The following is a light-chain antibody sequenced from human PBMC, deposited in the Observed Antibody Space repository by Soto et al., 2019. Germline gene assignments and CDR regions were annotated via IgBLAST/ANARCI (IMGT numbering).Light chain of an antibody. J-gene: IGLJ2*01. Sequence: QSALTQPASVSGSPGQSITISCTGTTSDVGGYNYVSWYQHHPGTAPKLMIYEVSNRPSGVSSRFSGSKSGNTASLTISGLPAEDEADYYCSSYGNDRTLEVVVFGGGTKLTVL. V-gene: IGLV2-14*01. CDR2: EVS. CDR1: TSDVGGYNY. CDR3: SSYGNDRTLEVVV.